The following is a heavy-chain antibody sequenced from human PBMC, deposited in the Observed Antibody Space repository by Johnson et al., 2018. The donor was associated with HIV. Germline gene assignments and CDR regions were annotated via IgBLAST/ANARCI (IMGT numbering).Heavy chain of an antibody. V-gene: IGHV3-20*04. CDR3: TTDAGDAATRHNVFDI. CDR1: GFTFDDYG. CDR2: ITWNGRST. D-gene: IGHD7-27*01. Sequence: VQLVESGGGVVRPGGSLRLFCAASGFTFDDYGMSWVRQAPGKGLEWVSGITWNGRSTRYVASVTGRFTISRDKAKNSLYLQMNSLNIEDTAVYYCTTDAGDAATRHNVFDIWGQGTMVTVSS. J-gene: IGHJ3*02.